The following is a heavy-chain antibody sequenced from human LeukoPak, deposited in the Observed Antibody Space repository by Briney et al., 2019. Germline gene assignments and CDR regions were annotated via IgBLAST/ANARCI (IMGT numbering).Heavy chain of an antibody. CDR1: GYTFTSYG. CDR2: ISAYNGNT. CDR3: ARGDYDILTGYSPSYYFDY. Sequence: GASVKVSCKASGYTFTSYGISWVRQAPGQGLEWMGWISAYNGNTNYAQKLQGRVTMTTDTSTSTAYMELRSLRSDDTAVYYCARGDYDILTGYSPSYYFDYWGQGTLVTVSS. J-gene: IGHJ4*02. V-gene: IGHV1-18*01. D-gene: IGHD3-9*01.